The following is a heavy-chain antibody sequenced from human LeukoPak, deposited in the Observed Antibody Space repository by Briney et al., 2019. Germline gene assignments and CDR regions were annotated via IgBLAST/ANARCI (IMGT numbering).Heavy chain of an antibody. Sequence: GGSLRLSCAASGFTFSSYSMNWVRQAPGKGLEWVSYISSSSSTIYYADSVKGQFTIYRDNAKNSLYLQMNSLRAEDTAVYYCARDQELFDYWGQGTLVTVSS. CDR1: GFTFSSYS. V-gene: IGHV3-48*01. J-gene: IGHJ4*02. CDR2: ISSSSSTI. CDR3: ARDQELFDY. D-gene: IGHD6-13*01.